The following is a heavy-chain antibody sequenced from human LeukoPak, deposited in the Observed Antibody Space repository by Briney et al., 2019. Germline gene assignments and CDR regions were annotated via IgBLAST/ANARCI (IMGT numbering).Heavy chain of an antibody. CDR1: GFTFSSYV. CDR3: YTYSSSSPYLDY. D-gene: IGHD6-6*01. CDR2: ISYDGSNK. V-gene: IGHV3-30*04. J-gene: IGHJ4*02. Sequence: PGGSLRLSCAASGFTFSSYVMHWVRQAPGKGLEWVAVISYDGSNKYYADSVKGRFTISRDNSKNTLYLQMNSLRAEDTAVYYCYTYSSSSPYLDYWGQGTLVTVSS.